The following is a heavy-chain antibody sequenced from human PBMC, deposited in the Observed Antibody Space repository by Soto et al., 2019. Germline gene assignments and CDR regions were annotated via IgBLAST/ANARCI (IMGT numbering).Heavy chain of an antibody. CDR3: ARCNRGDAFDS. J-gene: IGHJ3*02. CDR2: IYYSGST. V-gene: IGHV4-31*03. CDR1: GGSVSSGGYY. Sequence: QVQLQVSGPGLVKPSQTLSLTCTVSGGSVSSGGYYWSWIRQHPGKGLEWIGFIYYSGSTFYNPSLKSRVTISVDTSKNPFSLRLRSVTAADTAVYYCARCNRGDAFDSWGQGTMVTVSS.